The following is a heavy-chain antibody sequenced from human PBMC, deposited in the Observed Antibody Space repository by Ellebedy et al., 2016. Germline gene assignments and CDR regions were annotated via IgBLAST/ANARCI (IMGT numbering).Heavy chain of an antibody. J-gene: IGHJ3*02. V-gene: IGHV3-23*01. CDR1: GFTFGNYA. CDR3: AKDGAVRGVHDAFDI. D-gene: IGHD3-10*01. Sequence: GGSLRLSXAASGFTFGNYAMNWVRQAPGKGLEWVSGISGSGGSTYYADSVKGRFTISRDNSKNTLYLQMNSLRAEDTAVYYCAKDGAVRGVHDAFDIWGQGTMVTVSS. CDR2: ISGSGGST.